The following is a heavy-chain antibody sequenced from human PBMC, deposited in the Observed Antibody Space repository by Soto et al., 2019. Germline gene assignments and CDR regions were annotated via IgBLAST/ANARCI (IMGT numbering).Heavy chain of an antibody. CDR2: IYWDDDK. Sequence: QITLKESGPTLVRPPQTLTLTCTFSGFSLTRGVGVGWIRQPPGKALEWLALIYWDDDKRYSPSFKNRLTITKDTSKNQVVLTMTNVGPVDTATYFCAHIDPEIVTVGGHGGFDYWGQGTLVTVSS. CDR3: AHIDPEIVTVGGHGGFDY. V-gene: IGHV2-5*02. CDR1: GFSLTRGVG. D-gene: IGHD5-12*01. J-gene: IGHJ4*02.